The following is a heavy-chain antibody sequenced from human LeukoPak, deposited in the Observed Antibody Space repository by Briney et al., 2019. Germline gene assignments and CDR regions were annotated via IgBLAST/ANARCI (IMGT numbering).Heavy chain of an antibody. CDR3: ARVRRLYDYVWGSYLGDAFDI. CDR2: IYYSGST. J-gene: IGHJ3*02. CDR1: DGSISSGDYY. V-gene: IGHV4-30-4*01. D-gene: IGHD3-16*01. Sequence: NPSQTLSLTCTVSDGSISSGDYYWSWIRQPPGKGLEWIGYIYYSGSTYYNPSLKSRVTISVDTSKNQFSLKLSSVTAADTAVYYCARVRRLYDYVWGSYLGDAFDIWGQGTMVTVSS.